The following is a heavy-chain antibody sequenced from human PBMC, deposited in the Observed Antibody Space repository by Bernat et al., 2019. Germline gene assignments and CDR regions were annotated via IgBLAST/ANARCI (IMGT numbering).Heavy chain of an antibody. Sequence: QVQLVQSGAEVKKPGASVKVSCKASGYTFTSYYMHWVRQAPGQGLEWMGIINPSGGSTSYAQKFQGRVTMSRDTSTSTVYRELRSLRSEDTAVDYCASEVYDRSGDYPHAGDYWGQGTLVTVSS. CDR2: INPSGGST. CDR1: GYTFTSYY. J-gene: IGHJ4*02. D-gene: IGHD3-22*01. V-gene: IGHV1-46*03. CDR3: ASEVYDRSGDYPHAGDY.